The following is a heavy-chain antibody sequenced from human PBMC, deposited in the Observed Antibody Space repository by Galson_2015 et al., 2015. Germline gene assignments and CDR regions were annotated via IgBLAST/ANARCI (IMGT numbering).Heavy chain of an antibody. CDR3: AKDHPLPYYYDSSGYYPPLRNHHFDY. V-gene: IGHV3-23*01. Sequence: SLRLSCAASGFTFSSSAMSWVRQAPGKGLEGGSAISGSGGRTYYADSATGRSTICRDNSKNTLYLQINSLTPEDTAVYYCAKDHPLPYYYDSSGYYPPLRNHHFDYWGQGTLVTVSS. J-gene: IGHJ4*02. CDR2: ISGSGGRT. CDR1: GFTFSSSA. D-gene: IGHD3-22*01.